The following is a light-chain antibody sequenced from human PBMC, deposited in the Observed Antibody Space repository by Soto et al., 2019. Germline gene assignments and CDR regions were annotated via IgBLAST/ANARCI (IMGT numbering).Light chain of an antibody. CDR3: YSYAGSFTWV. CDR2: EVS. V-gene: IGLV2-11*01. Sequence: QSALTQPRSVSGSPGQSVTISCTGTSNDVGGNNFVSWYQQLPGKAPKLMISEVSNRPSGVSNRFSGSKSGNTASLTISGIQADDEGDYYCYSYAGSFTWVFGGRTKLTVL. CDR1: SNDVGGNNF. J-gene: IGLJ3*02.